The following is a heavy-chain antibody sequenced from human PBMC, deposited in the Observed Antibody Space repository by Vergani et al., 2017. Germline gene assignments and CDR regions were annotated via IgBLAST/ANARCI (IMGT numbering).Heavy chain of an antibody. J-gene: IGHJ4*02. Sequence: EVQLVESGGGLVQPGGSLRLSCAASGFTFSSYAMHWVRQAPGKGLEYVSGISNNGGSTYYADSVKGRFTISRDNSKNTLYLQMGSLRAEDMAVYYCARRYCSSTSCDYFDYWGQGTLVTVSS. CDR2: ISNNGGST. V-gene: IGHV3-64*07. CDR3: ARRYCSSTSCDYFDY. CDR1: GFTFSSYA. D-gene: IGHD2-2*01.